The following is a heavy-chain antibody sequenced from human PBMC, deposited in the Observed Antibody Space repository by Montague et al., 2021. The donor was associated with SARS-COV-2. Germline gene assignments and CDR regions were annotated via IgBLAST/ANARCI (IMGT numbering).Heavy chain of an antibody. J-gene: IGHJ4*02. D-gene: IGHD3-22*01. Sequence: SETLSLTCAVSGGSFTDYFWGWLRQPPGTRLEWIGEVYDTGSNNYNPSLKSRVTISVDTSKNQFSLKMTSVTAADTAVYYCARGRQHINMVVVVVTGGEYYFDFWGQGTLVAVSS. V-gene: IGHV4-34*01. CDR2: VYDTGSN. CDR1: GGSFTDYF. CDR3: ARGRQHINMVVVVVTGGEYYFDF.